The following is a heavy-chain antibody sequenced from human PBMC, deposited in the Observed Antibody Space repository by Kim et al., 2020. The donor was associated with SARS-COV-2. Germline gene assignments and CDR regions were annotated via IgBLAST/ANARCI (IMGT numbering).Heavy chain of an antibody. CDR3: ARRDWYFDL. V-gene: IGHV4-39*01. CDR1: GGSISSSSYY. CDR2: IYYSGST. Sequence: SETLSLTCTVSGGSISSSSYYWGWIRQPPGKGLEWIGSIYYSGSTYYNPSLKSRVTISVDTSKNQFSLKLSSVTAADTAVYYCARRDWYFDLWGRGTLVTVSS. J-gene: IGHJ2*01.